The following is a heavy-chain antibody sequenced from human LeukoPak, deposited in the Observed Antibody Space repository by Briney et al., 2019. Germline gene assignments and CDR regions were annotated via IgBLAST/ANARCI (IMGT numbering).Heavy chain of an antibody. CDR1: GGSISSSSYY. CDR2: IYYSGST. D-gene: IGHD4-17*01. CDR3: ARGHDYGDYAAGYCDFDY. J-gene: IGHJ4*02. Sequence: SETLPLTCTVPGGSISSSSYYWGWIRQPPGKGLEWIGSIYYSGSTNYNPSLKSRVTISVDTSKNQFSLKLSSVTAADTAVYYCARGHDYGDYAAGYCDFDYWGQGTLVTVSS. V-gene: IGHV4-39*07.